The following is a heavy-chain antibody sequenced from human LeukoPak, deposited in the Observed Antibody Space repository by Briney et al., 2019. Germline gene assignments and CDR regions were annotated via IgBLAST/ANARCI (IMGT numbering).Heavy chain of an antibody. D-gene: IGHD6-6*01. CDR1: GFTFGSSA. Sequence: GGSLRLSCAASGFTFGSSAMSWVRQAPGKGPEWVSTFSRSGPDTYYADSVKGRFTIFRDNSKNTLYLQMNSLRAEDTAVYYGAKGSLGSSYYFDYWGQGTLVTVSS. CDR3: AKGSLGSSYYFDY. J-gene: IGHJ4*02. CDR2: FSRSGPDT. V-gene: IGHV3-23*01.